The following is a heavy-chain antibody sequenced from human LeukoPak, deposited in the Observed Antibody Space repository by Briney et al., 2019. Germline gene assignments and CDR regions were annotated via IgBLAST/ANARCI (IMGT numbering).Heavy chain of an antibody. J-gene: IGHJ5*02. D-gene: IGHD2-15*01. CDR2: ILCNGSNK. CDR1: GFTFSSSG. V-gene: IGHV3-33*01. CDR3: ARVGGYCSGGSCYRGYSWFDP. Sequence: PGGSLRLSCAASGFTFSSSGMHWVRQAPGKGLEWVAVILCNGSNKYYADSVKGRFTISRDNSKNTLYLQMNSLRVEDTAVYYCARVGGYCSGGSCYRGYSWFDPWGQGTLVTVSS.